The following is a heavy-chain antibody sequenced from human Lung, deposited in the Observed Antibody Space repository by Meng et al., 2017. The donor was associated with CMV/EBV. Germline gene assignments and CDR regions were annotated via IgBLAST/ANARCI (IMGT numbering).Heavy chain of an antibody. CDR3: ASSIFGVVIISPLGY. J-gene: IGHJ4*02. D-gene: IGHD3-3*01. CDR2: IIPILGIA. Sequence: QVQLVQSGAEVKKPGSSVKVSCKACGGTFSSYTISGVRQAPGQGLEWMGRIIPILGIANYAQKFQGRVTITADKSTSTAYMELSSLRSEDTAVYYCASSIFGVVIISPLGYWGQGTLVTVSS. V-gene: IGHV1-69*02. CDR1: GGTFSSYT.